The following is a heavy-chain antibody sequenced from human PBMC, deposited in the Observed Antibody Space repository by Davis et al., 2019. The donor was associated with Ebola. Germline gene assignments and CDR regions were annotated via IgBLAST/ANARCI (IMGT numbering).Heavy chain of an antibody. CDR2: ISSSSSYT. Sequence: GESLKISCAASGFTFSSYSMNWARQAPGKGLEWVSYISSSSSYTNYADSVKGRFTISRDNAKNSLYLQMNSLRAEDTAVYYCARSDTAMGILLYYGMDVWGQGTTVTVSS. D-gene: IGHD5-18*01. CDR1: GFTFSSYS. J-gene: IGHJ6*02. V-gene: IGHV3-21*05. CDR3: ARSDTAMGILLYYGMDV.